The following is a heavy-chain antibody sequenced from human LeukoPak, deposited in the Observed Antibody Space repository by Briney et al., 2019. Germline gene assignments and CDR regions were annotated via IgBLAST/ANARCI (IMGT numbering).Heavy chain of an antibody. CDR2: IYSGGTT. CDR3: AREFLPLAGFLEWLPYFGMDV. J-gene: IGHJ6*02. V-gene: IGHV3-66*01. Sequence: GGSLRVSCAGSGFTVTSSYMSWVRQAPGKGLEWVSVIYSGGTTHYADSVKGRFTISRDNSNNTLFLQMTSLRVEGTAVYYCAREFLPLAGFLEWLPYFGMDVWGQGTTVTVCS. D-gene: IGHD3-3*01. CDR1: GFTVTSSY.